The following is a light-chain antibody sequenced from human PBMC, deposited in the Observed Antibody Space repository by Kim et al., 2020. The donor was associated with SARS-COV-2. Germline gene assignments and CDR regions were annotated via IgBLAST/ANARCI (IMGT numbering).Light chain of an antibody. V-gene: IGKV3-20*01. CDR1: QSVSSSY. CDR2: GAS. Sequence: EIVLTQSPGTLSLSPGERATLSCRASQSVSSSYLDWYQQKPGQAPRLLIYGASSRATGVPDRFSGSGSGTDFTLTISRLEPEDFAVYYCQQYGSSPLTFGGGTRWISN. CDR3: QQYGSSPLT. J-gene: IGKJ4*01.